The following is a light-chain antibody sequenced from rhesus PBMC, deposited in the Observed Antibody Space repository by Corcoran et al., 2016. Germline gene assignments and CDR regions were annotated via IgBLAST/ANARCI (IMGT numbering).Light chain of an antibody. V-gene: IGKV1-69*01. CDR2: RTS. CDR3: QQHDSSPWT. J-gene: IGKJ1*01. Sequence: DIRMTQSPSSLSASVGDRVIITCRASQGINDWLAWYQQKPGKAPNLLIYRTSNFETGVPSRFSGSGAGTNFTLTISSLQPEDIATYYCQQHDSSPWTFGQGTKVEI. CDR1: QGINDW.